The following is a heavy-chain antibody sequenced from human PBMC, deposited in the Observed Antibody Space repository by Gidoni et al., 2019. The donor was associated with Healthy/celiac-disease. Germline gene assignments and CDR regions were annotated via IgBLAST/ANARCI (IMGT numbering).Heavy chain of an antibody. CDR3: TTVQAVAGGFDY. Sequence: EVQLVESGGGLVKPGGSLRLSCAASGFTFRNAWMSWVRQAPGKGLEWVGRIKSKTDGGTTDYAAPVKGRFTISRDDSKNTLYLQMNSLKTEDTAVYYCTTVQAVAGGFDYWGQGTLVTVSS. CDR1: GFTFRNAW. CDR2: IKSKTDGGTT. V-gene: IGHV3-15*01. D-gene: IGHD6-19*01. J-gene: IGHJ4*02.